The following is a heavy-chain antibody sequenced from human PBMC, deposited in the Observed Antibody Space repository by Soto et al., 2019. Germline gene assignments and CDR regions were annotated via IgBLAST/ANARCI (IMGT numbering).Heavy chain of an antibody. CDR3: ARTGGRYDSGDYVDLD. D-gene: IGHD4-17*01. V-gene: IGHV4-30-4*01. CDR1: GGSISSGDYF. CDR2: IYYSGST. J-gene: IGHJ4*02. Sequence: QVQLQESGPGRVKPSQTLSLTCTVSGGSISSGDYFWSWIRQPPGKGLEWIGYIYYSGSTCYNPSPQSRVTIAIDTSKNQSPTELRAVTAAATAVYYCARTGGRYDSGDYVDLDWGQGTLVTVSS.